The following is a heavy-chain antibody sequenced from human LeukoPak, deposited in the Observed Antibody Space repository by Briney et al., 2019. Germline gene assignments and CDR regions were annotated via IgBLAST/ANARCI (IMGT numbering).Heavy chain of an antibody. CDR1: GFTFSSYA. J-gene: IGHJ4*02. Sequence: GESLRLSCAASGFTFSSYAMSWVRQAPGKGLEWVSAISGSGGSTYYADSVKGRFTISRDNSKNTLYLQMNSLRAEDTAVYYCAKDRIAVAGTNSDYWGQGTLVTVSS. CDR3: AKDRIAVAGTNSDY. CDR2: ISGSGGST. V-gene: IGHV3-23*01. D-gene: IGHD6-19*01.